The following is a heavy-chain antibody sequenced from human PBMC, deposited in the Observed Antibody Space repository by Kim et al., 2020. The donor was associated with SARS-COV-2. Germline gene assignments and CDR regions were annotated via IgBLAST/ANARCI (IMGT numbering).Heavy chain of an antibody. V-gene: IGHV4-4*02. D-gene: IGHD3-10*01. CDR3: AREMERGVIYYYYGMDV. CDR1: GGSISSSNW. J-gene: IGHJ6*02. Sequence: SETLSLTCAVSGGSISSSNWWSWVRQPPGKGLEWIGEIYHSGSTNYNPSLKSRVTISVDKSKNQFSLKLSSVTAADTAVYYCAREMERGVIYYYYGMDVWGQGTTVTVSS. CDR2: IYHSGST.